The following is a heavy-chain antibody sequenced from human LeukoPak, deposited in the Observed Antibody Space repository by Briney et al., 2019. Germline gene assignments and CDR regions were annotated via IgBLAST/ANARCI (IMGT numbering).Heavy chain of an antibody. CDR2: IRYDGSDK. J-gene: IGHJ4*02. CDR1: GFTFSNYG. CDR3: AKDFTMMVDY. Sequence: GGSLRLSCAASGFTFSNYGMHWVRQAPGKGLEWVAFIRYDGSDKYYVDSVKGRFTISRDNSKNSLYLQMNSLRAEDTAVYYCAKDFTMMVDYWGQGTLVTVSS. D-gene: IGHD3-22*01. V-gene: IGHV3-30*02.